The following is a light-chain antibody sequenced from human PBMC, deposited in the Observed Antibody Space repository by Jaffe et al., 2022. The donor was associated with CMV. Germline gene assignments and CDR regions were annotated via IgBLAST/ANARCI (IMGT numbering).Light chain of an antibody. J-gene: IGKJ1*01. Sequence: DILMTQSPATLAASPGETATLSCRASQSVRSNVAWYQKKPGQAHRFLIYGASTRATGIPARFSGSGSGTDFTLTISSLQSEDFAVYYCQQYDNWPPTFGQGTKVEIK. V-gene: IGKV3D-15*01. CDR2: GAS. CDR1: QSVRSN. CDR3: QQYDNWPPT.